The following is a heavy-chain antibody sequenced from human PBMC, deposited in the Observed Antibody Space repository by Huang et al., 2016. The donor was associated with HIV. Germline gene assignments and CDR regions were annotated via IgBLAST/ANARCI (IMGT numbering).Heavy chain of an antibody. CDR1: GFSFSNYA. D-gene: IGHD5-12*01. CDR2: ISNDGTNT. CDR3: TREYTVAGAFDI. Sequence: QGQLVESGGGVVRPGRSRRLSCAASGFSFSNYAMHWVRQAPGKRLEWVTFISNDGTNTYYANSVKGRFTISRDNFKNTLYLQMNRLRGDDTAVYYCTREYTVAGAFDIWGQGTMVTVSS. V-gene: IGHV3-30-3*01. J-gene: IGHJ3*02.